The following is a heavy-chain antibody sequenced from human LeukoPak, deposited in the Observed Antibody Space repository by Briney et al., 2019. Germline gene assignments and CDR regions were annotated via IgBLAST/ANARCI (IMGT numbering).Heavy chain of an antibody. CDR1: GFTLSSYE. D-gene: IGHD5-18*01. V-gene: IGHV3-23*01. J-gene: IGHJ4*02. CDR3: ARAPSRGYSYGYDY. Sequence: GGSLRLSCTVSGFTLSSYEMSWIRQAPGKGLEWVSSIDYSGGSSYYADSVKGRFTISRDNAKNSLYLQMNSLRADDTAVYYCARAPSRGYSYGYDYWGQGTLVTVSS. CDR2: IDYSGGSS.